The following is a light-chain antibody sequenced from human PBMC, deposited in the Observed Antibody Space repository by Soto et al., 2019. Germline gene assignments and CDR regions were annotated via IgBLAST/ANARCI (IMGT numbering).Light chain of an antibody. CDR1: SGHTTYI. V-gene: IGLV4-60*02. J-gene: IGLJ2*01. CDR2: LETSGSY. CDR3: ETWDINTHVV. Sequence: QSVLTQSSSASASLGSSVKLTCTLSSGHTTYIIAWHQQQPGRAPRYLMKLETSGSYNKGSGVPDRFSGSRSGADRYLTISNHQFEDEADYYCETWDINTHVVFGGGTKVTVL.